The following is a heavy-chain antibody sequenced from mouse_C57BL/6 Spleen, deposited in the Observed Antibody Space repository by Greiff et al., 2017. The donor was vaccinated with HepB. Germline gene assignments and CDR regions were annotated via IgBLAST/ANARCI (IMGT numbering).Heavy chain of an antibody. D-gene: IGHD4-1*01. CDR2: IYPGSGST. J-gene: IGHJ2*01. V-gene: IGHV1-55*01. CDR1: GYTFTSYW. Sequence: VQLQQPGAELVKPGASVKMSCKASGYTFTSYWITWVKQRPGQGLEWIGDIYPGSGSTNYNEKFKSKATLTVDTSSSTAYMQLSSLTSEDSAVYYCARSLTGRGGFDYWGQGTTLTVSS. CDR3: ARSLTGRGGFDY.